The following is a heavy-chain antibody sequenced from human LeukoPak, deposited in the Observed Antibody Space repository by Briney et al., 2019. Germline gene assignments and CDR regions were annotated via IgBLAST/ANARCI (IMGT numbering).Heavy chain of an antibody. J-gene: IGHJ4*02. V-gene: IGHV4-59*01. CDR1: SGSISSYY. Sequence: SETLSLTCTVSSGSISSYYWSWIRQPPGKGLEWIGYIYYSGSTNYNPSLKSRVTISVDTSKNQFSLKLSSVTAADTAVYYCARSELLWFGGVNSGFDYWGQGTLVTVSS. CDR2: IYYSGST. D-gene: IGHD3-10*01. CDR3: ARSELLWFGGVNSGFDY.